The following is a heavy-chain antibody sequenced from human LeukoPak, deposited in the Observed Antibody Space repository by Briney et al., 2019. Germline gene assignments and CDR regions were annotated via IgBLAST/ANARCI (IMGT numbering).Heavy chain of an antibody. J-gene: IGHJ4*02. CDR3: ARDRGDYDSSGYFHYFDY. CDR2: ISGSGSTI. CDR1: GFIFSTYS. D-gene: IGHD3-22*01. Sequence: PGGSLRLSCAASGFIFSTYSMNWVRQAPGKGLEWVSYISGSGSTIYYPDSVKGRFTISRDNAKNSLYLQMNSLRAEDTAVYYCARDRGDYDSSGYFHYFDYWGQGTLVTVSS. V-gene: IGHV3-48*04.